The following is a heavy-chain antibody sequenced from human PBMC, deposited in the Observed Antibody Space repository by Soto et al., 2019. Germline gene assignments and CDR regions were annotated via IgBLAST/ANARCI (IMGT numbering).Heavy chain of an antibody. D-gene: IGHD5-18*01. CDR1: GFTFSSYA. CDR3: AKGSTPFYLGYSYGYIAAAGPAQD. CDR2: ISGSGGST. V-gene: IGHV3-23*01. Sequence: EVQLLESGGGLVQPGGSLRLSCASSGFTFSSYAMSWVRQAPGKGLEWVSAISGSGGSTYYADSVKGRFTISRDNSKNTPYLQMNSLRAEDTAVYYCAKGSTPFYLGYSYGYIAAAGPAQDWGQGTLVTVSS. J-gene: IGHJ4*02.